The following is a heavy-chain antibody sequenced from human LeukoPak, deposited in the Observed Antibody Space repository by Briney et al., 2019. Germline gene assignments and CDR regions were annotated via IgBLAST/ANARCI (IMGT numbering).Heavy chain of an antibody. D-gene: IGHD2-2*01. Sequence: GGSLRLSCAASGFTFSNAWMSWVRQAPGKGLEWVSSISGSRGNTHYAGSVQGRFTISRDNSENTVYLQMNSLGAEDTAVYYCARVRSMPMGASMNYYFDYWGQGTLVTVSS. J-gene: IGHJ4*02. CDR2: ISGSRGNT. CDR1: GFTFSNAW. CDR3: ARVRSMPMGASMNYYFDY. V-gene: IGHV3-23*01.